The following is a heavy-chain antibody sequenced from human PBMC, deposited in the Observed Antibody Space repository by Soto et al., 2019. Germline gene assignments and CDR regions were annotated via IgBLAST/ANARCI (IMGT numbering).Heavy chain of an antibody. D-gene: IGHD3-10*01. J-gene: IGHJ5*02. V-gene: IGHV3-15*01. CDR2: IKSKSNGGTT. CDR1: GFTFSSAW. CDR3: TTVRFGGAYDSHH. Sequence: EVQLVESGGGLVKPGESLRLSCAASGFTFSSAWMTWVRQAPGKGLEWVGRIKSKSNGGTTDDAAPLKGRFTISRDDSTNTLFLQMNSLKVEDTAVYYCTTVRFGGAYDSHHWGQGTLVTVSS.